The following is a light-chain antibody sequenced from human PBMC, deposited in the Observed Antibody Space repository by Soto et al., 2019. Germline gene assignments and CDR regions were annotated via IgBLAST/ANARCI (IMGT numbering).Light chain of an antibody. CDR1: SSDVGSYNL. Sequence: QSVLTQPASVSGSPGQSITISCTGTSSDVGSYNLVSWYQQHPGKAPKLMIYEGSKRPSGVSNRFSGSKSGNTASLTISGLQAEDEAEYFRCSYAGSSTLYVFGTGTKLTVL. CDR2: EGS. J-gene: IGLJ1*01. V-gene: IGLV2-23*01. CDR3: CSYAGSSTLYV.